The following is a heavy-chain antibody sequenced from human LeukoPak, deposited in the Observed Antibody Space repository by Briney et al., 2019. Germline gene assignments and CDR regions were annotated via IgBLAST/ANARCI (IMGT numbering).Heavy chain of an antibody. CDR3: SVRGLIDGGGSYFDY. Sequence: SVKVSCKASGGTFSSYAISWVRQAPGQGLEWMGRIIPIFGTANYAQKFQGRVTITTDESTSTAYSELRSLKSEDPAVYYCSVRGLIDGGGSYFDYWGQGTLVTVSS. V-gene: IGHV1-69*05. J-gene: IGHJ4*02. CDR1: GGTFSSYA. D-gene: IGHD3-10*01. CDR2: IIPIFGTA.